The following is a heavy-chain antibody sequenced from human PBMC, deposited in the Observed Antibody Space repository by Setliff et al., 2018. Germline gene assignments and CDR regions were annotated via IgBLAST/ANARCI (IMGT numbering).Heavy chain of an antibody. CDR1: GDSISSGSYY. CDR3: ARRATYYNFWSGYYDY. CDR2: FHTGGST. Sequence: LSLTCTVSGDSISSGSYYWTWIRQPAGKGLEWIGHFHTGGSTNYNRSLRSRVSISVDTSKNQFSLKLSSVTAADTATYYCARRATYYNFWSGYYDYWGQGTLVTSPQ. V-gene: IGHV4-61*09. J-gene: IGHJ4*02. D-gene: IGHD3-3*01.